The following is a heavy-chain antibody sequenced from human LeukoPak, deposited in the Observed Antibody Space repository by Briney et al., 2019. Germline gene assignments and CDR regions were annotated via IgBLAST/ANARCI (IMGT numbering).Heavy chain of an antibody. V-gene: IGHV3-23*01. D-gene: IGHD6-13*01. J-gene: IGHJ4*02. CDR2: ISGSSGST. CDR1: GFTFSSYA. CDR3: AKDRGSSSLYFDY. Sequence: GGSLRLSCAASGFTFSSYAVSWVRQAPGKGLEWISAISGSSGSTYYADSVKGRFTISRDNSKNTLYLQVNSLRAEDAAVYYCAKDRGSSSLYFDYWGQGTLVTVSS.